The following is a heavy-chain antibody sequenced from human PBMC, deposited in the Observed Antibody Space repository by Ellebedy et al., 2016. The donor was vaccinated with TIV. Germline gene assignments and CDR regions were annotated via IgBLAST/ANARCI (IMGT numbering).Heavy chain of an antibody. CDR2: TYYRSRWYN. V-gene: IGHV6-1*01. CDR3: ARGFYRGYDSVYYFDY. D-gene: IGHD5-12*01. CDR1: GDRVSSNSAA. Sequence: MPSETLSLTCAISGDRVSSNSAAWNWIRQSPSRGLEWLGRTYYRSRWYNDYAVSVKSRITINPATSKNQFSLQLNSVTPEDTAVYYCARGFYRGYDSVYYFDYWGQGTLVTVSS. J-gene: IGHJ4*02.